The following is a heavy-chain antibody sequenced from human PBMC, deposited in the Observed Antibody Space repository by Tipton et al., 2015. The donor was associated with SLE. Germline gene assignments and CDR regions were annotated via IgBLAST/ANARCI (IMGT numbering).Heavy chain of an antibody. V-gene: IGHV4-39*07. CDR3: ARRGRSAWFPGV. CDR2: ISSSGST. D-gene: IGHD3-10*01. CDR1: AGSINSSFPF. Sequence: TLSLTCNVTAGSINSSFPFWAWIRQPPGKGLEWIASISSSGSTDHNTSLRSRVSISLDTSKNQFSLRLTSATAADTSVYYCARRGRSAWFPGVWGQGTLVTVSS. J-gene: IGHJ4*02.